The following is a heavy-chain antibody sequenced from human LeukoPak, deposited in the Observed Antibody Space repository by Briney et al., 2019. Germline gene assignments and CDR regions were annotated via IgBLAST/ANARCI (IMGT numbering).Heavy chain of an antibody. CDR2: ISAYNGNT. CDR1: GYTFTSYG. D-gene: IGHD3-3*02. CDR3: ARAFSPYYYYGIDV. Sequence: ASVKVSCKASGYTFTSYGISWVRQAPGQGLEWMGWISAYNGNTNYAQKLQGRVTMTTDTSTSTAYMELRSLRSDDTAVYYCARAFSPYYYYGIDVWGQGTTVTVSS. V-gene: IGHV1-18*01. J-gene: IGHJ6*02.